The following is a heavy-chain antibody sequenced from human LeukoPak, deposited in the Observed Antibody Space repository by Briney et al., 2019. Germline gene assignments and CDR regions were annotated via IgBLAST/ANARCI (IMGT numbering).Heavy chain of an antibody. CDR3: AKSMVRGVIIVNYFDY. D-gene: IGHD3-10*01. V-gene: IGHV3-30*04. J-gene: IGHJ4*02. Sequence: GGSLRLSCAASGFTFSSYVMHWVRQAPGKGLEWVAIISYDGSNEYYADSVKGRFTISRDNSKNTLYLQMNSLRAEDTAVYYCAKSMVRGVIIVNYFDYWGQGTLVTVSS. CDR2: ISYDGSNE. CDR1: GFTFSSYV.